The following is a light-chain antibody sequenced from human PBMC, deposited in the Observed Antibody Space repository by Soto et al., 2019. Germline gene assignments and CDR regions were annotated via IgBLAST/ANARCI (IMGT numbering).Light chain of an antibody. V-gene: IGLV3-21*02. J-gene: IGLJ3*02. Sequence: SYELTQAPSVSVAPGQTARISCGGNNIGSKNVHWYQQKPGQAPVLVVYDDTDRPSGIPARFSGSNSGNTATLTISRVEDGDEADYFCQVWDSGTDHWVFGGGTKLTVL. CDR1: NIGSKN. CDR2: DDT. CDR3: QVWDSGTDHWV.